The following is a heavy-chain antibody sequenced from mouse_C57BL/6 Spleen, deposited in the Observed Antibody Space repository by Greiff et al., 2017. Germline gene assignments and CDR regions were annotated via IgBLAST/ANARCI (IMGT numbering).Heavy chain of an antibody. J-gene: IGHJ1*03. V-gene: IGHV1-64*01. CDR1: GYTFTSYW. Sequence: QVQLQQPGAELVKPGASVKLSCKASGYTFTSYWMHWVKQRPGQGLEWIGMLHPNRGSTNYNEKFKSKATLTVDKSSSTAYMQLSSLTSEDSAVYYCASLYYGSSYWYFDVWGTGTTGTVAS. CDR3: ASLYYGSSYWYFDV. CDR2: LHPNRGST. D-gene: IGHD1-1*01.